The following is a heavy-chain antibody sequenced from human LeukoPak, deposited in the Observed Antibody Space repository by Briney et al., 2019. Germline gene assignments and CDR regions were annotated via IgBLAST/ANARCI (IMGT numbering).Heavy chain of an antibody. CDR2: ISGSGGST. J-gene: IGHJ3*02. V-gene: IGHV3-23*01. CDR3: AKSSISHYGGNAFDI. D-gene: IGHD4-17*01. Sequence: GGSLRLSCAASGFTFSSYAMSWVRQAPGKGLEWVSAISGSGGSTYYADSVKGRFTISRDNSKNTLYLQMNRLRAEDTAVYYCAKSSISHYGGNAFDIWGQGTMVTVSS. CDR1: GFTFSSYA.